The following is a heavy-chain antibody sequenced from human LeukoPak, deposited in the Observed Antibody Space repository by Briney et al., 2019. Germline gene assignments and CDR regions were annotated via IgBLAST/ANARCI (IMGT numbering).Heavy chain of an antibody. V-gene: IGHV1-69*05. J-gene: IGHJ6*03. CDR1: GGTFSSYV. CDR2: IIPIFGTA. D-gene: IGHD2-2*01. Sequence: SVKVSCKASGGTFSSYVISWVRQAPGQGLEWMGGIIPIFGTANYAQKFQGRVTITTDESTSTAYMELSSLRSEDTVVYYCARDPQPVPAAIPGYYYYMDVWGKGTTVTVSS. CDR3: ARDPQPVPAAIPGYYYYMDV.